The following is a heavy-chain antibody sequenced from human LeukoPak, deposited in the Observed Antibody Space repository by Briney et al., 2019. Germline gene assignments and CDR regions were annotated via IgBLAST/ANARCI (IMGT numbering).Heavy chain of an antibody. J-gene: IGHJ3*02. CDR3: ARDHYWLEYCINGVCQDSFDI. CDR2: IYYSGST. CDR1: GGSISSYY. V-gene: IGHV4-59*01. Sequence: SETLSLTCTVSGGSISSYYWSWLRQPPGKGLEWIGYIYYSGSTNYNPSLKSRVTISVDTSKNQFSLKLSSVTAADTAVYHCARDHYWLEYCINGVCQDSFDIWGQGTMVTVSS. D-gene: IGHD2-8*01.